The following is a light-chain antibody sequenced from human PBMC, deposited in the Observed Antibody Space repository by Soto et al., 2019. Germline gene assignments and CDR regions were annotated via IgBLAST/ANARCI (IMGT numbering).Light chain of an antibody. V-gene: IGLV2-14*01. CDR2: EVK. CDR1: SSDVGDYNY. J-gene: IGLJ3*02. Sequence: QSVLTQPAAVSGSPGQSITLSCTGSSSDVGDYNYVSWYQHHPGKAPKLLIYEVKNRPSGISARFSGSKSGNTASLTISGLQAEDEANYYCISYTSRSTWVFGGGIKLTVL. CDR3: ISYTSRSTWV.